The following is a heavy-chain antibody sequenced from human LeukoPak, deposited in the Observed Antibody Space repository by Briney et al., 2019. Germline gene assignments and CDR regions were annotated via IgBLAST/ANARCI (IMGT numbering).Heavy chain of an antibody. CDR2: ITSSGSTT. CDR1: GFTFSSYE. Sequence: GGSLRLSCAASGFTFSSYEMNWVRQAPGKGLEWISYITSSGSTTYYADSVKGRFAISRDNAKNSLYLQMNSLRAEDTAVYYCARWRSYLYYYYYYMDVWGKGTTVTISS. J-gene: IGHJ6*03. CDR3: ARWRSYLYYYYYYMDV. D-gene: IGHD1-26*01. V-gene: IGHV3-48*03.